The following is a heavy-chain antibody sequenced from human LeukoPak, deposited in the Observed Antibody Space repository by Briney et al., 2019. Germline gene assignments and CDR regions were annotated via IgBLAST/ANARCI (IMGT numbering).Heavy chain of an antibody. D-gene: IGHD2-15*01. V-gene: IGHV4-4*07. CDR1: GGSISSYY. J-gene: IGHJ6*03. Sequence: SETLSLTCTVSGGSISSYYWSWIRQPAGKGLEWIGRIYTSGSTNYNPSLKSRVTMSVDTSKNQFSLKLSSVTAADTAVYYCARVRGPGRYYYYMDVWGKGTTVTVSS. CDR2: IYTSGST. CDR3: ARVRGPGRYYYYMDV.